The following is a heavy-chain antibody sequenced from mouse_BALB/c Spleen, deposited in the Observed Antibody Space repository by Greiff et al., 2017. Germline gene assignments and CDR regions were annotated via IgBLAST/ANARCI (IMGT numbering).Heavy chain of an antibody. CDR1: GFTFSSFG. V-gene: IGHV5-17*02. J-gene: IGHJ4*01. Sequence: EVKLVESGGGLVQPGGSRKLSCAASGFTFSSFGMHWVRQAPEKGLEWVAYISSGSSTIYYADTVKGRFTISRDNPKNTLFLQMTSLRSEDTAMYYCARSRGTVRYYYAMDYWGQGTSVTVSS. CDR3: ARSRGTVRYYYAMDY. CDR2: ISSGSSTI. D-gene: IGHD1-1*01.